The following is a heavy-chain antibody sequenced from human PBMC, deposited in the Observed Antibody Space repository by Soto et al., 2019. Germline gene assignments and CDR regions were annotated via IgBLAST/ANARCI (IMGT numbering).Heavy chain of an antibody. CDR2: INPNSGNT. D-gene: IGHD2-2*01. V-gene: IGHV1-8*01. CDR3: ARSQGSSTSLEIYYYYYYGMDV. J-gene: IGHJ6*02. Sequence: GASVKVSCKASGYTFTSYDINWVRQATGQGLEWMGGINPNSGNTNYAQKFQGRVTITRDKSTSTAYMELSSLRSEDTAVYYCARSQGSSTSLEIYYYYYYGMDVWGQGTTVTVSS. CDR1: GYTFTSYD.